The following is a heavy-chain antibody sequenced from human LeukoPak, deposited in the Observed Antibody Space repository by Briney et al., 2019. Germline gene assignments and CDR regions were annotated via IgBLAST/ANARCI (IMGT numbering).Heavy chain of an antibody. CDR3: AKGGAYGSGSYCDY. Sequence: GGSLRLSCAVSGFTFSGHGMHWVRQVPGKGLEWVASISGGGSDTYNEDAVKGRFTISRDNYKSTLSLQMNSLRAEDTAVYYYAKGGAYGSGSYCDYWGQGTLVTVPS. CDR1: GFTFSGHG. CDR2: ISGGGSDT. J-gene: IGHJ4*02. D-gene: IGHD3-10*01. V-gene: IGHV3-23*02.